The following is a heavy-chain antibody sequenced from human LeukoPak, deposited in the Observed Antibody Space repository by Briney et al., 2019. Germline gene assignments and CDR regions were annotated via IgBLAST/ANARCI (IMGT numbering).Heavy chain of an antibody. D-gene: IGHD6-19*01. V-gene: IGHV5-51*01. Sequence: GESLKISFKGSGYSFTNYWIGWVRQMPGKGLEWMGIIYPGDSDTRYSPSIQGQLTISADKSISTAYLQWSSLQASGTAIYYCARSWVAGYGTVLDYWGQGTLVTVSS. CDR2: IYPGDSDT. CDR3: ARSWVAGYGTVLDY. CDR1: GYSFTNYW. J-gene: IGHJ4*02.